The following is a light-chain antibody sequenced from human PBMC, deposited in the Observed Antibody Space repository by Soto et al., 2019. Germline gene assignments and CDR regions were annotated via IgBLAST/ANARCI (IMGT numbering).Light chain of an antibody. CDR3: QQYGHSLWT. CDR2: GAS. V-gene: IGKV3-20*01. J-gene: IGKJ1*01. Sequence: EIVVSLSPGTLSLSKGERASLSCRASQSVSSGHLAWYQQKPGQAPRLLIYGASSRATGIPDRFSGSGSGTDFTLTISRLEPEDYAVYYCQQYGHSLWTFGQGTKVDI. CDR1: QSVSSGH.